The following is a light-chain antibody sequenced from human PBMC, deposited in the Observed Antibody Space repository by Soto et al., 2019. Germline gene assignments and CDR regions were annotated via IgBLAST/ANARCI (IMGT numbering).Light chain of an antibody. J-gene: IGKJ1*01. CDR2: GAS. CDR1: QSVSSN. CDR3: QQYNKWPRT. V-gene: IGKV3-15*01. Sequence: EIVMTQSPATLSVSPGERATLSCRASQSVSSNLAWYQQKPGQAPRLLIYGASTRATGIPARFSGSGSGTEFTLTMSSLQSEDFEVYYCQQYNKWPRTVGQGTKVDIK.